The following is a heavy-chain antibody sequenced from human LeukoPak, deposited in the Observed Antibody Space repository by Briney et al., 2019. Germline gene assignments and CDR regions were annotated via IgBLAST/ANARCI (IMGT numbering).Heavy chain of an antibody. J-gene: IGHJ4*02. CDR2: LSGSGVNT. V-gene: IGHV3-23*01. Sequence: GGSLRLSCTGSEFTFSSYAMTWVRQAPGKGLEWVSTLSGSGVNTYYADSVKGRFTISRDSSKNTLYLQMGSLRADDTAVYYCGEDSCTGGPRAFDSWGQGTQVTVSS. D-gene: IGHD2-8*02. CDR3: GEDSCTGGPRAFDS. CDR1: EFTFSSYA.